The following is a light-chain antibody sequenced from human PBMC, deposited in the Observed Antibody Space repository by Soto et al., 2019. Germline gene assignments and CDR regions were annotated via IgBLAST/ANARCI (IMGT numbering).Light chain of an antibody. CDR2: AAS. CDR3: QHYDHWPLT. Sequence: EIVMTQSPATLSVSPGERVTLSCRASQSVRSNLAWYQQIPGQAPRLLIYAASTRATGIPDRLSGSGSGTEFTLTISSMQSEDFAINSCQHYDHWPLTFGGGTKVEIK. CDR1: QSVRSN. J-gene: IGKJ4*01. V-gene: IGKV3-15*01.